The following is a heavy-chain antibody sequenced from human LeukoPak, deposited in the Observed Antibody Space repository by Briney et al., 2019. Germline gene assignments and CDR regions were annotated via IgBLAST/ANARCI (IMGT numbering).Heavy chain of an antibody. Sequence: PSETLSLTCTVSGGSISSYYWSWIRQPPGKGLEWIGYIYYSGSTNYNPSLKSRVTISVDTSKNHFSLRLTSVTAADTAVYYCARDPFRSSFYFWGQGALGTVSP. CDR2: IYYSGST. CDR3: ARDPFRSSFYF. D-gene: IGHD1-26*01. J-gene: IGHJ4*02. V-gene: IGHV4-59*12. CDR1: GGSISSYY.